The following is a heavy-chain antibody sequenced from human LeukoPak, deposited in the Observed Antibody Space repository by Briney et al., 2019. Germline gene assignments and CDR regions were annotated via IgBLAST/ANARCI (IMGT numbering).Heavy chain of an antibody. V-gene: IGHV3-23*01. CDR3: AKQEYSTPRGWFDP. Sequence: GGSLRLSCAASGFTFSSYAMSWVRQAPGKGLEWVSAISGSGGSTYYADSVKGRFTLSRDNSKNTLYLQMNSLRAEDTAVYYCAKQEYSTPRGWFDPWGQGTLVTVSS. CDR2: ISGSGGST. J-gene: IGHJ5*02. CDR1: GFTFSSYA. D-gene: IGHD6-6*01.